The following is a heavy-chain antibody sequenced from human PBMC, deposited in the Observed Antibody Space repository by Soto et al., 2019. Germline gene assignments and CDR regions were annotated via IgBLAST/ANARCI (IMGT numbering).Heavy chain of an antibody. V-gene: IGHV3-23*01. CDR2: ISGSGGST. CDR3: AKNSQSTSTGVTPEAFDI. Sequence: AGGSLRLSCAASGFTFSSYAMSWVRQAPGKGLEWVSAISGSGGSTYYADSVKGRFTISRDNSKNTLYLQMNSLRAEDTAVYYCAKNSQSTSTGVTPEAFDIWGHGPMVTVSS. J-gene: IGHJ3*02. CDR1: GFTFSSYA. D-gene: IGHD4-17*01.